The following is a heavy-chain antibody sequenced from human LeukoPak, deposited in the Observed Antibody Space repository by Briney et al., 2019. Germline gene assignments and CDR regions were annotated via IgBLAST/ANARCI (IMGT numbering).Heavy chain of an antibody. CDR3: ARGRDGQYSGYDCLDV. CDR2: IWYDGSNK. J-gene: IGHJ6*02. CDR1: GFTSSSYG. Sequence: GRSRRLSCAASGFTSSSYGMHWVRQAPGKGLEWVAVIWYDGSNKYYADSVKGRFTISRDNSKNTLYLQMNSLRVEDTAVYYCARGRDGQYSGYDCLDVWGQGTTVTVSS. V-gene: IGHV3-33*01. D-gene: IGHD5-12*01.